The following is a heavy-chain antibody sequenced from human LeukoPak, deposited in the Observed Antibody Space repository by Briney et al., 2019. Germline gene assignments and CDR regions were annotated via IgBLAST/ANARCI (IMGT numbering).Heavy chain of an antibody. CDR1: GFTFSSYV. CDR3: AKGYDFWSGHFTSSDY. CDR2: ISYDGSNI. Sequence: PGGSLRLSCAASGFTFSSYVMHWVRQAPGKGLEWVAVISYDGSNIYYADSVKGRFTISRDNSKSTLYLQMNSLRAEDTAVYYCAKGYDFWSGHFTSSDYWGQGTLVTVSS. D-gene: IGHD3-3*01. V-gene: IGHV3-30-3*01. J-gene: IGHJ4*02.